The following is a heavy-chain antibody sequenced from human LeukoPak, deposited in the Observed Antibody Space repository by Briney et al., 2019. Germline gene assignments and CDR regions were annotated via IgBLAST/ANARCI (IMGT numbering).Heavy chain of an antibody. D-gene: IGHD3-3*01. CDR1: GFTFSDYY. J-gene: IGHJ4*02. CDR3: AKAETAEWYFDY. V-gene: IGHV3-30*02. CDR2: IRYDGSNK. Sequence: GGSLRLSCAASGFTFSDYYMSWIRQAPGEGLEWVAFIRYDGSNKYYADSVKGRFTISRDNSKNTLYLQMNSLRAEDTAVYYCAKAETAEWYFDYWGQGTLVTVSS.